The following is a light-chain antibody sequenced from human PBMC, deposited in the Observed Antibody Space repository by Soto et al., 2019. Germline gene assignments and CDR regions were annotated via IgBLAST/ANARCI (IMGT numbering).Light chain of an antibody. V-gene: IGKV3-20*01. CDR1: QSVSRNY. CDR2: GAS. Sequence: EIVLTQSPGTLSLSPGERSTLSCRASQSVSRNYLAWYRQKPGQAPRLLIYGASSRATGIPDRFGGSGSGTDFTLTISRLEPEDFAVNYCQQYGSSPLTFGGGTKVEIK. CDR3: QQYGSSPLT. J-gene: IGKJ4*01.